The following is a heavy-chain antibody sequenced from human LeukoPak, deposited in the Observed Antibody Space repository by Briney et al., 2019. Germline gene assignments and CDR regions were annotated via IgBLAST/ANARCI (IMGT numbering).Heavy chain of an antibody. CDR1: GFTFSSYA. Sequence: PGGSLRLSCAASGFTFSSYAMSWVRQAPGKGLEWVSAISGSGGSTYYADSVKGRFTISRDNSKNSLYLQMHSLRADDTAVYYCARDSGYNAFDIWGQGTMVTVSS. V-gene: IGHV3-23*01. J-gene: IGHJ3*02. CDR3: ARDSGYNAFDI. D-gene: IGHD5-18*01. CDR2: ISGSGGST.